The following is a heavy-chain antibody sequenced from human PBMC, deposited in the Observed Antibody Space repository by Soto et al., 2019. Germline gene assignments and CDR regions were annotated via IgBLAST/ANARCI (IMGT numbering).Heavy chain of an antibody. J-gene: IGHJ4*02. V-gene: IGHV3-7*01. CDR3: ARDTYGDEGQVLEY. CDR1: GFALSTYW. D-gene: IGHD3-10*01. Sequence: GGSLRLSCAASGFALSTYWMTWVRQAPGMGLEWVANIKEDGSETYYVDSVKGRFTISRDNAKNLLYLQMNSLRAEDTAVYYCARDTYGDEGQVLEYWGQGTLVTVSS. CDR2: IKEDGSET.